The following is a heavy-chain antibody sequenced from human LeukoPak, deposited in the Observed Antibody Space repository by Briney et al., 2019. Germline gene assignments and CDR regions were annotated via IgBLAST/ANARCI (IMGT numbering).Heavy chain of an antibody. CDR1: GGSISSSSYY. CDR2: IYYSGST. J-gene: IGHJ5*02. V-gene: IGHV4-39*01. D-gene: IGHD3-10*01. CDR3: ARHAKITMVRGERPFDP. Sequence: SETLSLTCTVSGGSISSSSYYWGWIRQSPGKGLEWIGSIYYSGSTYYNPSLKSRVTTSVDTSKNQFSLKLSSVTAADTAVYYCARHAKITMVRGERPFDPWGQGTLVTVSS.